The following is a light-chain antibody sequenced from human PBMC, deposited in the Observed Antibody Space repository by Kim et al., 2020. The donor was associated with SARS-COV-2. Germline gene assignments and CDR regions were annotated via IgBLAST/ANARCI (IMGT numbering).Light chain of an antibody. CDR3: SSYTSSSTPYV. CDR1: SSDVGGYNY. V-gene: IGLV2-14*01. CDR2: DVS. J-gene: IGLJ1*01. Sequence: QSALTQPVSVSGSPGQSITISCTGTSSDVGGYNYVSWYQQHPRKAPKLMIYDVSKRPSGVSNRFSGSKSGNTASLTISGLQAEDEADYYCSSYTSSSTPYVFGTGTKVTVL.